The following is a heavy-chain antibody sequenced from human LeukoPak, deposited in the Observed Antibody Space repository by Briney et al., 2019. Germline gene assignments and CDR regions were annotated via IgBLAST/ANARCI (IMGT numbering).Heavy chain of an antibody. CDR1: GYTFTGYY. V-gene: IGHV1-2*02. CDR2: INPNSGGT. Sequence: ASVRVSCKASGYTFTGYYMHWVRQAPGQGLEWMGWINPNSGGTNYAQRFQGRVTVTRDTSSSTAYMELSRLRSDDTAMFYCASTTGLDDWGQGTLVTVSS. CDR3: ASTTGLDD. D-gene: IGHD1-1*01. J-gene: IGHJ4*02.